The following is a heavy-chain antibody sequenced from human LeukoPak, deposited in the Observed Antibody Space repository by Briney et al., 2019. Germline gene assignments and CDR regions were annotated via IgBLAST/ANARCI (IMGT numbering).Heavy chain of an antibody. J-gene: IGHJ6*03. Sequence: ASVKVSCKASGGTFISYAISWVRQAPGQGLEWMGGIIPIFGTANYAQKFQGRVTITADESTSTAYMELSSLRSEDTAVYYCARVYSSWSGYYYYYMDVWGKGTTVTVSS. CDR2: IIPIFGTA. V-gene: IGHV1-69*13. CDR1: GGTFISYA. D-gene: IGHD6-6*01. CDR3: ARVYSSWSGYYYYYMDV.